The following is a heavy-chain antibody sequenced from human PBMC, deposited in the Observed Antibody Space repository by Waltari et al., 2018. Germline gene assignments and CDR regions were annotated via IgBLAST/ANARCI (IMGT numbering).Heavy chain of an antibody. CDR3: GGNGGNSH. V-gene: IGHV4-59*12. Sequence: QLHLQESGPGVVKPSETLSLTCSISGGSINNNHWTWIRQPPGKGLEWIGHINYNGATGFSPSLESRLSMSVDTSKNQFSMNLNSVTAADTAVYFCGGNGGNSHWGPGILVTVSS. J-gene: IGHJ4*02. D-gene: IGHD3-16*01. CDR2: INYNGAT. CDR1: GGSINNNH.